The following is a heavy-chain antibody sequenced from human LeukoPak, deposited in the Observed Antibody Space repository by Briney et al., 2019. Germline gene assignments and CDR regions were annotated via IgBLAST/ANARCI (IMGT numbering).Heavy chain of an antibody. CDR2: INPNSGGT. CDR3: ARVPQWELLGRYFDY. D-gene: IGHD1-26*01. Sequence: ASVKVSCRASGYTFAGYYMHWVRQAPGQGLEWMEWINPNSGGTNYAQKFQGRVTMTRDTSISTAYMELSRLRSDDTAVYYCARVPQWELLGRYFDYWGQGTLVTVSS. J-gene: IGHJ4*02. CDR1: GYTFAGYY. V-gene: IGHV1-2*02.